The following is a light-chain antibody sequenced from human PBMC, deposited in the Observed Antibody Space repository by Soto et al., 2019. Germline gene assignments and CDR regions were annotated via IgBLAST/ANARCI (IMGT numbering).Light chain of an antibody. CDR1: QGIRDE. J-gene: IGKJ2*01. Sequence: AIQMTQFPDSLSASVGDRVTITCRASQGIRDELGWYQQKPGKAPNLLIYGASRLERGVPSRFSGSGSGTDFSLTISSLRPEDSATYFCLQDYNYPRTFGQGTKLQIK. CDR3: LQDYNYPRT. CDR2: GAS. V-gene: IGKV1-6*01.